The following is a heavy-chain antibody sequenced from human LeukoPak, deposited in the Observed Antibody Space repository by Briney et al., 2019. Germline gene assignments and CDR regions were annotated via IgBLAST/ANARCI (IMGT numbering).Heavy chain of an antibody. J-gene: IGHJ4*02. Sequence: SETLSLTCAVYGGSFSGYYWSWIRQPPGKGLEWIGEINHSGSTNYNPSLKSRVTISVDTSKNQFSLKLSSVTAADTAVYYCARGLGYCSGGSCRYFDYWGQGTLVAVSS. V-gene: IGHV4-34*01. CDR1: GGSFSGYY. CDR3: ARGLGYCSGGSCRYFDY. CDR2: INHSGST. D-gene: IGHD2-15*01.